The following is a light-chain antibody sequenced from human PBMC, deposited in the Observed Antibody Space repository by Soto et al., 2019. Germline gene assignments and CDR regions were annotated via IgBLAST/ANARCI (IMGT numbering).Light chain of an antibody. CDR1: LPISNY. CDR3: QQYETVSPWT. Sequence: MQLTQSPYSLSEYVGARNHITCRASLPISNYLAWYQQKPGKIPNLLIYAASTLQAGVPPRFRGSGSGTEFTLAITSLEPDDFATYYCQQYETVSPWTVGQGTKVDIK. V-gene: IGKV1-27*01. J-gene: IGKJ1*01. CDR2: AAS.